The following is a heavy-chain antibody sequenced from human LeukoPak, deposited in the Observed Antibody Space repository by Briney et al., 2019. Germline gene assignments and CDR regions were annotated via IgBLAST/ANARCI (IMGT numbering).Heavy chain of an antibody. D-gene: IGHD3-16*01. CDR2: INPTGASR. J-gene: IGHJ4*02. CDR3: AREKSGGYFDY. Sequence: VASVKVSCKASGYTFTSYFMHWVRQAPGQELEWLGIINPTGASRSYAQRFRGRVTMTSDTSTNTVYMELSSLTSEDTAVFYCAREKSGGYFDYWGQGTLVTVSS. V-gene: IGHV1-46*01. CDR1: GYTFTSYF.